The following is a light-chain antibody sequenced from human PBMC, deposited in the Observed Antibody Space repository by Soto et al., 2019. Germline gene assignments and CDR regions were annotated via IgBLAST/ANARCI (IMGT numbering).Light chain of an antibody. J-gene: IGKJ1*01. CDR3: QQYTTSSWT. V-gene: IGKV3D-15*01. CDR1: QSVSFN. Sequence: ETVMTQSPATLSVSPGERVTLSCWASQSVSFNLAWYQQKPGQAPRVLIYGTSSRATGIPDRFSGSGSGTDFTLTISRLEPEDFAVYYCQQYTTSSWTFGQGTKVDIK. CDR2: GTS.